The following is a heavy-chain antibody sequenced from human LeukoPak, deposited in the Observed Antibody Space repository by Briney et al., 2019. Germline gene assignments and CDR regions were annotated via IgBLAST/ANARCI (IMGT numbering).Heavy chain of an antibody. Sequence: SGPTLVNPTQTLTLTCTFSGFSLTTSGMRVSWIRQPSGQALDWLAPLDWAGDKFYSTSLQNRLTISKATSKNQVVLTITHMDPVDTTTYYCARIPGGGHLGFDYLRQGTLVTVSS. CDR2: LDWAGDK. V-gene: IGHV2-70*04. CDR1: GFSLTTSGMR. D-gene: IGHD2-21*02. CDR3: ARIPGGGHLGFDY. J-gene: IGHJ4*02.